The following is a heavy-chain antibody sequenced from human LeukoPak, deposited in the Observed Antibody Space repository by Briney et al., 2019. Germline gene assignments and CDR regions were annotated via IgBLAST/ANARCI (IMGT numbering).Heavy chain of an antibody. Sequence: GGSLRLSCAASGFTFSSYTINWVRQAPGKGLEWVSSISGSSYYIYYADSVRGRFTISRDNAKNSVYLQMNSLRAEDTAVYYCAKALGWGFDYWGQGTLVTVSS. D-gene: IGHD3-16*01. J-gene: IGHJ4*02. CDR2: ISGSSYYI. V-gene: IGHV3-21*04. CDR1: GFTFSSYT. CDR3: AKALGWGFDY.